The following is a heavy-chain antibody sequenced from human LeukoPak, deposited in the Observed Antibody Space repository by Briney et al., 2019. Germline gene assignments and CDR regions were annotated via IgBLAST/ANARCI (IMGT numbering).Heavy chain of an antibody. CDR2: INHSGST. D-gene: IGHD3-10*01. V-gene: IGHV4-34*01. Sequence: SETLSLTCAVYGGSSSAYSWSWISQPPGKGLEWIGEINHSGSTNYNASLKSRLTISVDTSKNQFSLKLSSVTAADTAVYYCARVGPYKITMVRGIMGYFDSWGQGNLVTVSS. CDR3: ARVGPYKITMVRGIMGYFDS. J-gene: IGHJ4*02. CDR1: GGSSSAYS.